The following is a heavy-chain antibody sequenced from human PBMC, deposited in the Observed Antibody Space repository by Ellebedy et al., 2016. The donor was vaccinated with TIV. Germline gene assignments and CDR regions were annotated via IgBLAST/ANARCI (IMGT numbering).Heavy chain of an antibody. CDR1: GFTFSDHY. CDR2: IRSSGSTL. CDR3: ARDKGHCSGGRCYTAWFDP. Sequence: GESLKISCAVSGFTFSDHYLNWVRQTPGKGPAWVSYIRSSGSTLYYAVSVKGRFTISRDHAKNSLSLQMNSLRAEDTAVYYCARDKGHCSGGRCYTAWFDPWGQGTLVTVSS. J-gene: IGHJ5*02. V-gene: IGHV3-11*04. D-gene: IGHD2-15*01.